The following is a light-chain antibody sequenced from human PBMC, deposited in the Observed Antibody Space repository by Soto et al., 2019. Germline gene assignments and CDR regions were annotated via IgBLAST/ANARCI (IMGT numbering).Light chain of an antibody. Sequence: DIVLTQSPGTLSLSPGERATLSCRASQSVRNNFLTWYQQKPGQAPRLLIYGASNRATGIPDRFSGSASGTDFTLIISRLEPEDFAVYYCQHYVDSPPSFGQGTRLEIK. CDR1: QSVRNNF. V-gene: IGKV3-20*01. J-gene: IGKJ5*01. CDR2: GAS. CDR3: QHYVDSPPS.